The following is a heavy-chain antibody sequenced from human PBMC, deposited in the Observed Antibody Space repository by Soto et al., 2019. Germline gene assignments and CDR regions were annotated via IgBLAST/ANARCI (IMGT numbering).Heavy chain of an antibody. D-gene: IGHD2-2*01. J-gene: IGHJ4*02. CDR1: GFTFSSYA. CDR3: ATAASKYTPLALFDY. V-gene: IGHV3-23*01. CDR2: ISGSDGRT. Sequence: PGGSLRLSCAASGFTFSSYAMSWVRQAPGKGLEWVSTISGSDGRTYSTDSVKGRFTISRDNSRNTAYLQMNSLRVEDTAVYYCATAASKYTPLALFDYWGRGTLVTVSS.